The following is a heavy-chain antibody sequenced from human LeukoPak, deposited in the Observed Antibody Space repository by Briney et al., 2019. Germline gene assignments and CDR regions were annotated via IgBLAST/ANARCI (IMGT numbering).Heavy chain of an antibody. D-gene: IGHD5-18*01. Sequence: GGSLKLSCAASGFTFSGSAMHWVRQASGKGLEWVGRIRSKANSYATAYAASVKGRFTISRDDSKNTAYLQMNSLKTEDTAVYYCLADTNSFDYWGQGTLVTVSS. CDR2: IRSKANSYAT. CDR3: LADTNSFDY. V-gene: IGHV3-73*01. CDR1: GFTFSGSA. J-gene: IGHJ4*02.